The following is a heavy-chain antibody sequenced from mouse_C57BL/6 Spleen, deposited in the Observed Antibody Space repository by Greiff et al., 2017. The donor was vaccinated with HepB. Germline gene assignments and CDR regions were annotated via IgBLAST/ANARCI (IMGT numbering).Heavy chain of an antibody. CDR2: INPSSGYT. Sequence: QVQLKESGAELAKPGASVKLSCKASGYTFTSYWMHWVKQRPGQGLAWIGYINPSSGYTKYNQKFKDKATLTADKSSSTAYMQLSSLTYEDSAVYYCARPPPTEYAMDYWGQGTSVTVSS. V-gene: IGHV1-7*01. CDR3: ARPPPTEYAMDY. J-gene: IGHJ4*01. CDR1: GYTFTSYW.